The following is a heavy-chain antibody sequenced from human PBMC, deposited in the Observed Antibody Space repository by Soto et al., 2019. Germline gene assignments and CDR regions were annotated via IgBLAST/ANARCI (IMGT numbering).Heavy chain of an antibody. D-gene: IGHD1-1*01. CDR1: GFTFSTYG. J-gene: IGHJ4*02. CDR2: ISYDGVNK. CDR3: ATSVYNWNDGVFDY. Sequence: QVQLVESGGGVVQPGRSLRLSCAASGFTFSTYGMHWVRQAPGKGLEWVAVISYDGVNKYYADSVKGRFTISRDNSQNTLYLQMNRLRAEDTAVYYCATSVYNWNDGVFDYWGQGTLVTASS. V-gene: IGHV3-30*03.